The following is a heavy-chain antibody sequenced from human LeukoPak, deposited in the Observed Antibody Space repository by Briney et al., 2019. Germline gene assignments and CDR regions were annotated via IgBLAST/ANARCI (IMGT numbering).Heavy chain of an antibody. Sequence: PGRSLRLSCAASGFTFSSYGMPWVHQAPGKGLEWVAVISYDGSNKYYADSVKGRFTISRDNSKNTLYLQMNSLRAEDTAVYYCAKDGYDSSGYYFDYYYYGMDVWGQGTTVTVSS. V-gene: IGHV3-30*18. CDR2: ISYDGSNK. CDR1: GFTFSSYG. D-gene: IGHD3-22*01. CDR3: AKDGYDSSGYYFDYYYYGMDV. J-gene: IGHJ6*02.